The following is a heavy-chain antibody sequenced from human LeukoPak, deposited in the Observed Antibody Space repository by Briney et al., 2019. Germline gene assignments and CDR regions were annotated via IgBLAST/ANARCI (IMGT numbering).Heavy chain of an antibody. CDR3: ARGPSGYHNT. CDR1: RFTFSSYA. V-gene: IGHV3-23*01. Sequence: GGSLRLSCAASRFTFSSYAMSWVRQAPGKGLEWVSAISGSGGSTYYADSVKGRFIISRDNSKNTLYLQMNSLRAEDTAVYYCARGPSGYHNTGGQGTLVTVSS. CDR2: ISGSGGST. J-gene: IGHJ4*02. D-gene: IGHD5-12*01.